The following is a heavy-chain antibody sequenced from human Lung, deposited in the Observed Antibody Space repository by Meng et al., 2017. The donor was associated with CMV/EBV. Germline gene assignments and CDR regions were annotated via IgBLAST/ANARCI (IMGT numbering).Heavy chain of an antibody. V-gene: IGHV6-1*01. Sequence: SXAISWDSVSSNSAAWNWIRQSPSRGLEWLGRTYYRSKWYDDYAMAVKSRITINPDTSKNQFSLQLNSVTPEDTAVYYCARDHYDSGAYYYTEEYYHGLDVWGQGNTVTGSS. CDR2: TYYRSKWYD. CDR3: ARDHYDSGAYYYTEEYYHGLDV. D-gene: IGHD3-22*01. J-gene: IGHJ6*02. CDR1: WDSVSSNSAA.